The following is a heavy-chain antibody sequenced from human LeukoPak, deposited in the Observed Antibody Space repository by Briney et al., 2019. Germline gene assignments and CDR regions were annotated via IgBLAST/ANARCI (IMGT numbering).Heavy chain of an antibody. J-gene: IGHJ3*02. CDR3: ARAHSLVGATRHDAFDI. CDR2: ISSSSSYI. CDR1: GFTFSSYS. V-gene: IGHV3-21*01. Sequence: GGSLRLSCAASGFTFSSYSMNWVRQAPGKGLEWVSSISSSSSYIYYADSVKGRFTISRDNAKNSLYLQMNSLRAEDTAVYYCARAHSLVGATRHDAFDIWGQGTMVTVSS. D-gene: IGHD1-26*01.